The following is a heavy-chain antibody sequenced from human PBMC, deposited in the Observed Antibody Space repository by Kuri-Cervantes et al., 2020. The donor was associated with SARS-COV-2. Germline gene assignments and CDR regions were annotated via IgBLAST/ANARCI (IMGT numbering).Heavy chain of an antibody. Sequence: GSLRLSCTVSGGPISSYYWNWIRQPAGKGLEWIGRIYTSGSTNYNPSLKSRVTISVDMSKNQFSLKLSSVTAADTAVYYCARGGSGNYPNLLGYWGQGTLVTVSS. CDR2: IYTSGST. J-gene: IGHJ4*02. V-gene: IGHV4-4*07. CDR1: GGPISSYY. D-gene: IGHD4-11*01. CDR3: ARGGSGNYPNLLGY.